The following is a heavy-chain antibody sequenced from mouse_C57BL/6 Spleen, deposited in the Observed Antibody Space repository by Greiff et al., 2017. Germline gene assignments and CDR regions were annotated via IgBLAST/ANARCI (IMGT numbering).Heavy chain of an antibody. CDR3: ARPYYGYDEGYYAMDY. J-gene: IGHJ4*01. V-gene: IGHV5-17*01. CDR1: GFTFSDYG. CDR2: ISSGSSTI. D-gene: IGHD2-2*01. Sequence: EVKVVESGGGLVKPGGSLKLSCAASGFTFSDYGMHWVRQAPEKGLEWVAYISSGSSTIYYADTVKGRFTISRDNAKNTLFLQMTSLRSEDTAMYYCARPYYGYDEGYYAMDYWGQGTSVTVSS.